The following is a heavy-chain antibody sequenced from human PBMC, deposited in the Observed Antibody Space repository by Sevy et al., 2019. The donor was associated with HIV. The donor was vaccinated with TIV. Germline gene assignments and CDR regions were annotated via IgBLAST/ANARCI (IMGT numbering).Heavy chain of an antibody. D-gene: IGHD2-2*01. J-gene: IGHJ6*02. V-gene: IGHV3-23*01. CDR1: EFIFSDYA. CDR3: AKTINSGGGAVPAANYYYYGMDV. Sequence: GGSLRLSCAASEFIFSDYAMNWVRQTPGKGLEWVSSINGKGRSTHYADSVEGRFTISRDNSKNTLYLQMNSLRAEDTAVYYCAKTINSGGGAVPAANYYYYGMDVWGQGTTATVSS. CDR2: INGKGRST.